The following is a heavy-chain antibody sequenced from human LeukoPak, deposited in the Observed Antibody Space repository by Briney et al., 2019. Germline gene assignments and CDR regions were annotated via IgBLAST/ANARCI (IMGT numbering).Heavy chain of an antibody. D-gene: IGHD1-26*01. J-gene: IGHJ4*02. Sequence: PGRSLRLSCAASGFTFDDYAMHWVRQAPGKGLEWVSGISWNSGSIGYADSVKGRFTISRDNAKNSLYLQMNSLRAEDTALYYCAKESQVGGTRYYFDYWGQGNLVTVSS. CDR1: GFTFDDYA. V-gene: IGHV3-9*01. CDR2: ISWNSGSI. CDR3: AKESQVGGTRYYFDY.